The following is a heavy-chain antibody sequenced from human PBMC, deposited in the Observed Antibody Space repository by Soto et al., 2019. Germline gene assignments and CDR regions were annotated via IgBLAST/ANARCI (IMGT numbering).Heavy chain of an antibody. V-gene: IGHV3-11*01. D-gene: IGHD3-3*01. CDR1: GFTFGDYY. Sequence: GGSLRLSCAASGFTFGDYYMSWIRQAPGKGLEWVSYISSSGSTIYYADSVKGRFTISRDNAKNSLYLQMNSLRAEDTAVYYCARDQIVYDFWSGYYTGEAFDYWGQGTLVTVS. J-gene: IGHJ4*02. CDR3: ARDQIVYDFWSGYYTGEAFDY. CDR2: ISSSGSTI.